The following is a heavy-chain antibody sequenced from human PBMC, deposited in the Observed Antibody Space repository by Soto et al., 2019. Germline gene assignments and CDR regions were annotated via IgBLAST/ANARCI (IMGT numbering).Heavy chain of an antibody. CDR3: TKESQASMAVAGSNFEY. D-gene: IGHD6-19*01. Sequence: EVQLLESGGGLVQPGGSRRLSCVVSGFTFDNYAMSWVRQAPGGKGLQWVSNISASGGTTYYADSVKGRFTISRDNPKNMLFLQLNSLRAEDTALYYCTKESQASMAVAGSNFEYWGQGTLVTVSS. CDR1: GFTFDNYA. CDR2: ISASGGTT. V-gene: IGHV3-23*01. J-gene: IGHJ4*02.